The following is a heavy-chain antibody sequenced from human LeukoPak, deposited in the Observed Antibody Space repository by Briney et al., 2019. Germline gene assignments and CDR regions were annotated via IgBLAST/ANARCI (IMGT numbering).Heavy chain of an antibody. CDR3: AREGSYAYSFHPPFDY. V-gene: IGHV1-2*02. Sequence: EASVKVSCKASGYTFTGYYIHWLRQAPGQGPEWMGWINPNSGDTGCAQKFQGRVTMTRDTSITTAYMDLSRLTSDDTAMYYCAREGSYAYSFHPPFDYWGQGTLVTVSS. CDR1: GYTFTGYY. CDR2: INPNSGDT. D-gene: IGHD3-10*01. J-gene: IGHJ4*02.